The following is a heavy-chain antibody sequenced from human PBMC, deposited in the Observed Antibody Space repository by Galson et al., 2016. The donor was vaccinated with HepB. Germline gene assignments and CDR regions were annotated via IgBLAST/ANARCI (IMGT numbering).Heavy chain of an antibody. V-gene: IGHV3-69-1*01. Sequence: SLRLSCAASGFIFSDYYMNWVRQTPGKGLEWVAHISNVGIVYADSVKGRFTISRDNSKNTLYLQLNSLRAEDTAIYYCTKDQLIVIVPAAGNWFDPWGQGTLVTVSS. D-gene: IGHD2-2*01. J-gene: IGHJ5*02. CDR3: TKDQLIVIVPAAGNWFDP. CDR1: GFIFSDYY. CDR2: ISNVGIV.